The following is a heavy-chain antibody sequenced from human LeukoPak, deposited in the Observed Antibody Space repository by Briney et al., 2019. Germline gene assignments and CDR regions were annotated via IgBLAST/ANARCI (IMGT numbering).Heavy chain of an antibody. Sequence: PETLSLTCIHSGGSISSSYWSWIRQPAGEGLEWSGRIYTSGSTNYNPSFKSRVTMSVDTSKNQFSLKLSSVTAADTAVYYCARDSAYYYYYMDVWGKGTTVTVSS. CDR2: IYTSGST. CDR1: GGSISSSY. V-gene: IGHV4-4*07. D-gene: IGHD3-10*01. J-gene: IGHJ6*03. CDR3: ARDSAYYYYYMDV.